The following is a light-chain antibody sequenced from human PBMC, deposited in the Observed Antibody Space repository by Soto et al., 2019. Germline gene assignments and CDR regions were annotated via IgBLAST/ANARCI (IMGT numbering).Light chain of an antibody. CDR1: QTISSW. Sequence: DIQMTLSPSTLSGSVGDRVTITCRASQTISSWLAWYQQKPGKAPKLLIYKASTLKSGVPSRFSGSGSGTEFTLTISSLQPDDFATYYCQHYNSYSVAFGQGTKVELK. V-gene: IGKV1-5*03. J-gene: IGKJ1*01. CDR3: QHYNSYSVA. CDR2: KAS.